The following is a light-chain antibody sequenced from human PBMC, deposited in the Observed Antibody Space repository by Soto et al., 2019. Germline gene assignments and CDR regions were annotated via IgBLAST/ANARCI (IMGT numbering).Light chain of an antibody. Sequence: QSALTQPASVSGSPGQSIAISCTGTSSDVGSHDLVSWYQQQSCKVPKLIIYDVSSRPSGVSNRFSGSKSGNTASLTISGLQAEDEADYYCSSFTSTTTYVFGTGTKVTVL. J-gene: IGLJ1*01. CDR2: DVS. CDR1: SSDVGSHDL. CDR3: SSFTSTTTYV. V-gene: IGLV2-14*02.